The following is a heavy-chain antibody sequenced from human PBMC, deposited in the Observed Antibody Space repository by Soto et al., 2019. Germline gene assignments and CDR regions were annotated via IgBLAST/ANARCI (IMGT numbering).Heavy chain of an antibody. Sequence: PSETLSLTCTVYGGSVSSSSYYWGWVRQPPGKGLEWIGSVYYSGSTYYNPSLESRVTISVDKSKNQFSLKLMSLSAADTAVYYCGRLEGLAPISYYFDYWGQGALVTVSS. V-gene: IGHV4-39*01. CDR2: VYYSGST. CDR3: GRLEGLAPISYYFDY. CDR1: GGSVSSSSYY. J-gene: IGHJ4*02. D-gene: IGHD3-9*01.